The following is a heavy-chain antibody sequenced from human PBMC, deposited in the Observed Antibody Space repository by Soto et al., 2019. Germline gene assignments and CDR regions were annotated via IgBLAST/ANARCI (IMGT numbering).Heavy chain of an antibody. V-gene: IGHV1-18*01. CDR3: ARVERFLEWYLYDFDY. J-gene: IGHJ4*02. CDR2: ISDYNGLT. Sequence: ASVKVSFKTSGYPFENYGISWVRQAPGQGLEWLGWISDYNGLTIYAQKVQGRITMTTDTPTNTAHLELRTLRSDDTAVYYCARVERFLEWYLYDFDYWGQGTSVTVSS. CDR1: GYPFENYG. D-gene: IGHD3-3*01.